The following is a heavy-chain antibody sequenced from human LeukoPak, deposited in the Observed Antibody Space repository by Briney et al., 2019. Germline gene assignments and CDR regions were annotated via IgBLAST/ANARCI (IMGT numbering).Heavy chain of an antibody. CDR2: ISAYNGNT. CDR3: ARDSTEWELPIDY. CDR1: GYTFTSYG. D-gene: IGHD1-26*01. J-gene: IGHJ4*02. Sequence: ASVKVSCKASGYTFTSYGISWVRQAPGQGLEWMGWISAYNGNTNYAQKLQGRVTMTTDTSTSTAYVELRSLRSDDTAVYYCARDSTEWELPIDYWGQGTLVTVSS. V-gene: IGHV1-18*01.